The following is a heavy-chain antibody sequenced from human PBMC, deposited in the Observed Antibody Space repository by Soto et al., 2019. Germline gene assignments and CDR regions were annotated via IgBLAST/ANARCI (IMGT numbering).Heavy chain of an antibody. D-gene: IGHD2-15*01. J-gene: IGHJ3*02. Sequence: EVQLVESGGGLVQPGGSLRLSCAASGFTFSSYAMHWVRQAPGKGLEYVSAISSNGGSTYYANSVKGRFTISRDNSKNTLYLQMGSLRAEDMAVYYCARVDEYCSGGSCSAGAFDIWGQGTMVTVSS. CDR1: GFTFSSYA. CDR3: ARVDEYCSGGSCSAGAFDI. V-gene: IGHV3-64*01. CDR2: ISSNGGST.